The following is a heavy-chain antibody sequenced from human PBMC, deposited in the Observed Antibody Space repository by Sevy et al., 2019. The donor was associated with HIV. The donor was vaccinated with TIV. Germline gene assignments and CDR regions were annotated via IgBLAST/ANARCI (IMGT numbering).Heavy chain of an antibody. J-gene: IGHJ6*02. D-gene: IGHD6-6*01. CDR1: GFTFDDYA. V-gene: IGHV3-9*01. CDR3: TKDIRYNARRGMDV. Sequence: GGSLRLSCTASGFTFDDYAMHWVRQVPGKGLEWVSAISSDSSIISYAESVRGRFTISRDNVKNSLYLQMNSLRAEDTALYYCTKDIRYNARRGMDVWGQGTTVTVSS. CDR2: ISSDSSII.